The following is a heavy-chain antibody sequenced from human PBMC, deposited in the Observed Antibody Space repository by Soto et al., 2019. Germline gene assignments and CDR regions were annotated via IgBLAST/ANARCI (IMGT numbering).Heavy chain of an antibody. CDR2: ISNDGNKK. CDR1: GFTFTTYA. V-gene: IGHV3-30-3*01. J-gene: IGHJ4*02. Sequence: GGSLRLSCAASGFTFTTYAIHWVRQAPCKGLECVAVISNDGNKKVYADSVKGRFNDSTDNSKNTVYLQMNSLRGDDTAVYYCARSIAVAGLDYWGKGTLVTVSS. CDR3: ARSIAVAGLDY. D-gene: IGHD6-19*01.